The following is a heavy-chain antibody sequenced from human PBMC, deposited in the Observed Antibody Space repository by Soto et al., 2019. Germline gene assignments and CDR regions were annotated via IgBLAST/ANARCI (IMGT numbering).Heavy chain of an antibody. D-gene: IGHD2-2*01. CDR2: IYYSGST. Sequence: SETLSLTCTVSGGSISSYYWGWIRQPPGKGLEWIGSIYYSGSTHYSPSLESRVTISVDTSKNQFSLRLTSVTAADTAVYYCARAAVEDIVLVPASPNWFDPWGQGTLVTV. J-gene: IGHJ5*02. CDR1: GGSISSYY. CDR3: ARAAVEDIVLVPASPNWFDP. V-gene: IGHV4-39*07.